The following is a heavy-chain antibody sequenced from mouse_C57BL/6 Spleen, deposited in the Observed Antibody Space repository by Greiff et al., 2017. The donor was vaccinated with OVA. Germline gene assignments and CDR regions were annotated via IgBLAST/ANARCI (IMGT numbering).Heavy chain of an antibody. CDR2: ISSGSSTI. D-gene: IGHD2-4*01. J-gene: IGHJ3*01. CDR1: GFTFSDYG. Sequence: DVQLVESGGGLVKPGGSLKLSCAASGFTFSDYGMHWVRQAPEKGLEWVAYISSGSSTIYYADTVKGRFTISRDKAKNTLFLQMTSLRSEDTAMYYCARPLYYDYDWFAYWGQGTLVTVSA. CDR3: ARPLYYDYDWFAY. V-gene: IGHV5-17*01.